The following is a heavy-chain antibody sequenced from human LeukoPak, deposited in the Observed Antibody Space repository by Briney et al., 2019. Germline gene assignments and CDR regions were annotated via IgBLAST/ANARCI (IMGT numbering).Heavy chain of an antibody. CDR1: GGSFSGYY. CDR2: INHSGST. V-gene: IGHV4-34*01. Sequence: SETLSLTCAVYGGSFSGYYWSWIRQPPGKGLEWIGEINHSGSTNYNPSLKSRVTISVDTSKNQFSLKLSSVTAADTAVYYCAKNRGLPLWGQGTLVTVSS. J-gene: IGHJ4*02. CDR3: AKNRGLPL.